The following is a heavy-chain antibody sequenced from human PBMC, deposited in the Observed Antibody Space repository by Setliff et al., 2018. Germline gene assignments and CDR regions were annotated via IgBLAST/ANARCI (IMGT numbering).Heavy chain of an antibody. CDR3: ARGIHGGGKVVYYNFWSGYYTTPYYFDC. D-gene: IGHD3-3*01. CDR2: IYTSGST. Sequence: SETLSLTCTVSGGSISSYYWSWIRQPAGKGLGWIGRIYTSGSTNYNPSLKSRVTMSVDTSKNQFSLKLSSVTAADTAVYYCARGIHGGGKVVYYNFWSGYYTTPYYFDCWGQGTLVTVSS. CDR1: GGSISSYY. J-gene: IGHJ4*02. V-gene: IGHV4-4*07.